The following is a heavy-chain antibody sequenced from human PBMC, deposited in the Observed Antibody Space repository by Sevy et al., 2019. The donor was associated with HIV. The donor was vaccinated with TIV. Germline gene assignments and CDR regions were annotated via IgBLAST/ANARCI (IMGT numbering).Heavy chain of an antibody. D-gene: IGHD3-10*01. V-gene: IGHV3-21*01. Sequence: GGSLRLSCAASGFTFSSYSMNWVRQAPGKGLEWVSSSSSSSNYIYYADSVKGRFTISRDNAKNSLYLQMNSLRAEDTAVYYCARDVARTTMVQGVLAYYHGMDVWGQGTTVTVSS. CDR3: ARDVARTTMVQGVLAYYHGMDV. J-gene: IGHJ6*02. CDR1: GFTFSSYS. CDR2: SSSSSNYI.